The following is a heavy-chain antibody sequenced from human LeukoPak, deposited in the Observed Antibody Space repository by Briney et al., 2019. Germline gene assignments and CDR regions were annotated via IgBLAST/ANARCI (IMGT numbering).Heavy chain of an antibody. Sequence: ASVKVSCKASGYDFSTFGISWVRQAPGEELEWMGWISAYHGKTNFPQRFQGRVTLTTETSTSTAYMELRSLRSDDTAIYYCARDSPFMVPGTGDAFDIWGQGTMVSVSS. CDR3: ARDSPFMVPGTGDAFDI. CDR2: ISAYHGKT. D-gene: IGHD6-19*01. CDR1: GYDFSTFG. J-gene: IGHJ3*02. V-gene: IGHV1-18*01.